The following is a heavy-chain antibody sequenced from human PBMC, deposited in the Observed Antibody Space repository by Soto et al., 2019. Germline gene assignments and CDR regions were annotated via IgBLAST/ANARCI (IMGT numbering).Heavy chain of an antibody. CDR2: IYYSGST. CDR1: GGSISSGDYY. Sequence: QVQLQESGPGLVKPSQTLSLTCTVSGGSISSGDYYWSWIRQPPGKGLEWIGYIYYSGSTYYNPSLKGRVTISVDTSKNQFSLKLISVTAADTAVYYCARGSYYYDSSGYYRYWGQGTLVTVSS. CDR3: ARGSYYYDSSGYYRY. J-gene: IGHJ4*02. V-gene: IGHV4-30-4*01. D-gene: IGHD3-22*01.